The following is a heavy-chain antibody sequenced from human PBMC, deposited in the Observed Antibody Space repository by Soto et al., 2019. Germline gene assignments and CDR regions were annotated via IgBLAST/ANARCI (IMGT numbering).Heavy chain of an antibody. D-gene: IGHD2-2*01. CDR2: IKQDGSEK. CDR3: ARGFDDIVVVPAAITYYYMDV. V-gene: IGHV3-7*01. Sequence: GGSLRLSCAASGFTFSSYWMSWVRQAPGKGLEWVANIKQDGSEKYYVDSVKGRFTISRDNAKNSLYLQMNSLRAEDTAVYYCARGFDDIVVVPAAITYYYMDVWGKGTTVTVSS. CDR1: GFTFSSYW. J-gene: IGHJ6*03.